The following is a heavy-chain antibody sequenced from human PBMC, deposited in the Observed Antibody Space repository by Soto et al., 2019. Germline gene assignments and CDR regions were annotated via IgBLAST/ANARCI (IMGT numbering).Heavy chain of an antibody. CDR3: ARARESPGDYYYCIQS. Sequence: SQSLSLTYAIPGDSVSSNSAAWNWIRQSPSRGLEWLGRTYYRSKWYNDYAVSVKSRITINPDTSRNQFSLQLNSVTPEDTAVYYCARARESPGDYYYCIQSWGTETTLAVSS. V-gene: IGHV6-1*01. CDR1: GDSVSSNSAA. CDR2: TYYRSKWYN. D-gene: IGHD4-17*01. J-gene: IGHJ6*04.